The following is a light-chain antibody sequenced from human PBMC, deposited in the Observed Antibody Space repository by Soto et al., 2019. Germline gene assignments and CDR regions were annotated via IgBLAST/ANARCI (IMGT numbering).Light chain of an antibody. V-gene: IGLV2-14*01. CDR1: SSDVGSYNY. J-gene: IGLJ1*01. Sequence: QSVLTQPASVSGSPGQSITISCTGTSSDVGSYNYVSWYQQHPGKAPKLMIYEVSDRPSGISSRFSGSKSGNTASLTISGLQADDEADYYCSSYTITSSPVFGPGTKVTVL. CDR3: SSYTITSSPV. CDR2: EVS.